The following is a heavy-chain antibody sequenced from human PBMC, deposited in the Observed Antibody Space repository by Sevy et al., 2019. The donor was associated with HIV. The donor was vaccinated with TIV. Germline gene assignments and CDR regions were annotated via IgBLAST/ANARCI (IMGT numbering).Heavy chain of an antibody. CDR3: AKVDVVVPVADYGLDV. J-gene: IGHJ6*02. CDR2: ISRSGGST. D-gene: IGHD2-2*01. V-gene: IGHV3-23*01. CDR1: GFTFSIYA. Sequence: GGSLRLSCAASGFTFSIYAMSWVRQAPEKGLEWVSSISRSGGSTHYADSVKGRLTISRDNSKSTLFLQMNSLRAEDTAVYYCAKVDVVVPVADYGLDVWGQGTTVTVSS.